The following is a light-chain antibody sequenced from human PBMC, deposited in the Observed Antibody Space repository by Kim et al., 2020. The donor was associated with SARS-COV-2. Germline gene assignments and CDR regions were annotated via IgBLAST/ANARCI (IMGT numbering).Light chain of an antibody. Sequence: SPGEGATLSCRASESVNTNLAWYQQKPGQAPRLLIYGASTRATGVPARFGGGGSATEFTLTISGLQSEDFAVYYCQQYNKWPQWTFGQGTKVDIK. V-gene: IGKV3-15*01. CDR3: QQYNKWPQWT. CDR1: ESVNTN. J-gene: IGKJ1*01. CDR2: GAS.